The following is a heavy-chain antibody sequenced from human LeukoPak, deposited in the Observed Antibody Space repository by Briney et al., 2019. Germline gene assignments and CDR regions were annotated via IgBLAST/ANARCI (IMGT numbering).Heavy chain of an antibody. CDR1: GFGFNDAA. CDR2: ISSSGANT. CDR3: AKDPAGSVVVNWFDS. J-gene: IGHJ5*01. V-gene: IGHV3-23*01. Sequence: GGSLRLSCAASGFGFNDAAMTWVRQAPGKGLEWVSLISSSGANTYYADSVKGRFTISRDNSKNTLFLQMNSPRAEDTAMYYCAKDPAGSVVVNWFDSWGQGTLVSVSS. D-gene: IGHD2-15*01.